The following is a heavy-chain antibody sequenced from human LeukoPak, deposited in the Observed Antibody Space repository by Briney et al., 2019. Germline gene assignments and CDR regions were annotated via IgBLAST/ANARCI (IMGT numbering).Heavy chain of an antibody. V-gene: IGHV3-23*01. J-gene: IGHJ3*02. Sequence: GGSLRLSCAASGFTFSTYAKAWVRQAPGKGLEWVSAISGNGAGTQYADSVKGRFTISRDDSKNTLFLQMNSLRAEDTATYYCAKCSSTCYANAFYIWGQGTMVTVSS. D-gene: IGHD2-2*01. CDR3: AKCSSTCYANAFYI. CDR1: GFTFSTYA. CDR2: ISGNGAGT.